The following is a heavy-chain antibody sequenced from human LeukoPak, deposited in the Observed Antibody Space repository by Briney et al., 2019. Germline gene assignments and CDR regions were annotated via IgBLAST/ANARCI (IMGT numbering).Heavy chain of an antibody. Sequence: KTSETLSLTCSVSGDSISYFYWSWIRQAAGKGLEWIGRFSSSGSTDYNASLKSRVTMSVDTSKNQLSLKVISVTAADTAVYYCARVVAAAGNNWFDPWGQGTLVTVSS. CDR2: FSSSGST. CDR3: ARVVAAAGNNWFDP. J-gene: IGHJ5*02. V-gene: IGHV4-4*07. D-gene: IGHD6-13*01. CDR1: GDSISYFY.